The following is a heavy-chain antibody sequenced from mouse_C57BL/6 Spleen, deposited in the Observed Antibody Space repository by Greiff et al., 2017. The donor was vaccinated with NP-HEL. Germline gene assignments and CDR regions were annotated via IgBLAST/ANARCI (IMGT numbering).Heavy chain of an antibody. J-gene: IGHJ4*01. D-gene: IGHD2-5*01. CDR2: ISDGGSYT. Sequence: EVQRVESGGGLVKPGGSLKLSCAASGFTFSSYAMSWVRQTPEKRLEWVATISDGGSYTYYPDNVKGRFTISRDNAKNNLYLQMSHLKSEDTAMYYCARDSNYEDYAMDYWGQGTSVTVSS. CDR3: ARDSNYEDYAMDY. CDR1: GFTFSSYA. V-gene: IGHV5-4*01.